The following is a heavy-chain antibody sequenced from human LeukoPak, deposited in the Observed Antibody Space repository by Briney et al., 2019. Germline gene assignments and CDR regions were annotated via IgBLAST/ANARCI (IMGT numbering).Heavy chain of an antibody. CDR2: IYYSGST. CDR1: GGPISSYY. Sequence: PSETLSLTCTVSGGPISSYYWSWIRQPPGKGLEWIGYIYYSGSTNYNPSLESRVTISVDSSKNQFSLKLSSVTAADTAVYYCAGDSVGATFDYWGQGTLVTVSS. J-gene: IGHJ4*02. V-gene: IGHV4-59*01. CDR3: AGDSVGATFDY. D-gene: IGHD1-26*01.